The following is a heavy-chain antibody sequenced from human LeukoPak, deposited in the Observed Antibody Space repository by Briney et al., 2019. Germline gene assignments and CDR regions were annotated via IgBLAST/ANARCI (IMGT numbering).Heavy chain of an antibody. Sequence: ASVKVSCKASGYTFTSYDINWVRQATGQGLEWMGWISAYNGNTNFALKLQGRVSMTTDASTSTAYMELTSLRSDDTAVYYCARVLYSGSYGINYWGQGTLVTVSS. D-gene: IGHD1-26*01. CDR3: ARVLYSGSYGINY. V-gene: IGHV1-18*01. CDR2: ISAYNGNT. J-gene: IGHJ4*02. CDR1: GYTFTSYD.